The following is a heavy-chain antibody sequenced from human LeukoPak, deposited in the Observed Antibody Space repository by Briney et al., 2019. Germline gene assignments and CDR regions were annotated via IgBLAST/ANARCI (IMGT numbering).Heavy chain of an antibody. CDR2: ISGSGDRT. CDR3: ARAAHRGFSFDY. CDR1: RFTFSSCA. Sequence: PGGSLRLSCAASRFTFSSCAMNWVRQAPGKGLEWVSTISGSGDRTYYADSVKGRLTISRDISKNTLYVQMNSLRPEDTAVYYCARAAHRGFSFDYWGQGTLVTVSS. V-gene: IGHV3-23*01. D-gene: IGHD3-10*01. J-gene: IGHJ4*02.